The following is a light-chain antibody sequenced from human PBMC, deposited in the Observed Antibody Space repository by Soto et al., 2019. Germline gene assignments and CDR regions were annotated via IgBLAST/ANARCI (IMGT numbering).Light chain of an antibody. V-gene: IGLV2-14*01. J-gene: IGLJ1*01. CDR3: SSYTSSILYV. Sequence: QSALTQPASGSGAPVQASTITCTETSSDGGGYNYVSWYQQNPGKAPKLMIYEVSNRPSGVSNRFSGSKSGNTASLTISGLQAEDEADYYCSSYTSSILYVFGTGTKVTVL. CDR2: EVS. CDR1: SSDGGGYNY.